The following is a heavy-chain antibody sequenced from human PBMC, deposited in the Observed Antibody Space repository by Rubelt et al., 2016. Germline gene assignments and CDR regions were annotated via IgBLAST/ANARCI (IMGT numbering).Heavy chain of an antibody. CDR3: AKPVALGVAGKGGDAFDI. V-gene: IGHV1-69*04. CDR2: IIPILGIA. Sequence: IYAISWVRQAPGQGLEWMGRIIPILGIANYAQKFQGRVTITADKSTSTAYMELSSLRSEDTAVYYCAKPVALGVAGKGGDAFDIWGQGTMVTVSS. CDR1: IYA. J-gene: IGHJ3*02. D-gene: IGHD6-19*01.